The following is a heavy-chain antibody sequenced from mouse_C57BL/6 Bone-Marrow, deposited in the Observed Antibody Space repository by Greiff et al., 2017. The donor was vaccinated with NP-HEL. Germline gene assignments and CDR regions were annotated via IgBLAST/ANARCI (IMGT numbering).Heavy chain of an antibody. V-gene: IGHV5-17*01. CDR2: ISSGSSTI. Sequence: EVQLQQSGGGLVKPGGSLKLSCAASGFTFSDYGMHWVRQAPEKGLEWVAYISSGSSTIYYADTVKGRFTISRDNAKNTLFLQMTSLRSEDTAMYYCARYYYGSSYFDYWGQGTTLTVSS. D-gene: IGHD1-1*01. CDR1: GFTFSDYG. J-gene: IGHJ2*01. CDR3: ARYYYGSSYFDY.